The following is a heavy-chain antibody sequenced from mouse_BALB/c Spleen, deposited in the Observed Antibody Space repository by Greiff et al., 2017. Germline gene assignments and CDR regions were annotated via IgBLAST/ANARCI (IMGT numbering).Heavy chain of an antibody. J-gene: IGHJ2*01. V-gene: IGHV1S22*01. Sequence: LQQPGSELVRPGASVKLSCKASGYTFTSYWMHWVKQRPGQGLEWIGNIYPGSGSTNYDEKFKSKATLTVDTSSSTAYMQLSSLTSEDSAVYYCTAYYGNFPYYFDDWGQGTTLTVSS. D-gene: IGHD2-10*01. CDR3: TAYYGNFPYYFDD. CDR1: GYTFTSYW. CDR2: IYPGSGST.